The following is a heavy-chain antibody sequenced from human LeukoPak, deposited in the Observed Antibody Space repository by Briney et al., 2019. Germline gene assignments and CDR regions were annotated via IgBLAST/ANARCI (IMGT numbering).Heavy chain of an antibody. CDR3: AKRGGIAAVIAQKHFDY. CDR2: ISGSGGST. V-gene: IGHV3-23*01. D-gene: IGHD6-13*01. J-gene: IGHJ4*02. CDR1: GFNFSSYA. Sequence: GGSLRLSCAASGFNFSSYAMSWVRQAPGKGLEWVSAISGSGGSTYYADSVKGRFTISRDNSKNTLYLQMNSLRAEDTAVYYCAKRGGIAAVIAQKHFDYWGQGTLVTVSS.